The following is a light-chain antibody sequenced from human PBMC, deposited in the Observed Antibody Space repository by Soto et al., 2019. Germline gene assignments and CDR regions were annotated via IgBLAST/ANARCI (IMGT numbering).Light chain of an antibody. V-gene: IGKV3-20*01. Sequence: EIVLTQSLGTLSLSPGERATLSCRATESVVSNYLAWYQLKPGQAPRLLIYDASSRATGIPDRFSGSGSGTDFTLTISRLEPEDFAVYYCQQYGSIPWTFGQGTKVEIK. J-gene: IGKJ1*01. CDR2: DAS. CDR3: QQYGSIPWT. CDR1: ESVVSNY.